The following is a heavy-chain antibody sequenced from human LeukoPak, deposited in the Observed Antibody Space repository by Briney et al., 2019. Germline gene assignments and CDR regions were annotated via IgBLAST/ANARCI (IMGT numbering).Heavy chain of an antibody. CDR3: AKLSSVRYSNDYFDY. D-gene: IGHD2-21*01. Sequence: GGSLRLSCAASGFTFSSYAMSWVRQAPGKGLEWVSAISGSGGSTYYADSVKGRFTISRDNSKNTLYLQMNSLRAEDTAVYYCAKLSSVRYSNDYFDYWGQGTLVTVSS. J-gene: IGHJ4*02. CDR1: GFTFSSYA. V-gene: IGHV3-23*01. CDR2: ISGSGGST.